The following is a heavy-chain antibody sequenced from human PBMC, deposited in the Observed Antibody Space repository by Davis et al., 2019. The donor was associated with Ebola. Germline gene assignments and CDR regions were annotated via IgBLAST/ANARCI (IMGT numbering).Heavy chain of an antibody. D-gene: IGHD2-15*01. V-gene: IGHV3-23*01. CDR2: ISGSGGST. CDR3: AKAPLWKWSRPCYFDY. CDR1: GFTFSSYA. Sequence: GESLKISCAASGFTFSSYAMSWVRQAPGKGLEWVSAISGSGGSTYYADSVKGRFTISRDNSMNTLYLQMNSLRAEDTAVYYCAKAPLWKWSRPCYFDYWGQGTLVTVSS. J-gene: IGHJ4*02.